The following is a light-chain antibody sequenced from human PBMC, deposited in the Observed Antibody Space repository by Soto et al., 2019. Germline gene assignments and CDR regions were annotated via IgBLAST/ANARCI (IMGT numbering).Light chain of an antibody. CDR3: QQYGSSHRT. V-gene: IGKV3-20*01. Sequence: EIVLTQSPGTLSLSPGERATLSCRASQSVSSSYLACYQQKPGQAPRLLIYGASSRATGIPDRFSGSGSGTDFTLTISRLEPEDFVVYYCQQYGSSHRTLGGGTKVDIK. J-gene: IGKJ4*01. CDR1: QSVSSSY. CDR2: GAS.